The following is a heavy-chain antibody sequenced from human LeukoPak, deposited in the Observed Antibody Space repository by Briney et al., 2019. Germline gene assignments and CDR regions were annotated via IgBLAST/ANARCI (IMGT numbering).Heavy chain of an antibody. CDR3: ANRGGHAFDV. CDR1: GFTLSGYW. Sequence: TGGSLRLSCAASGFTLSGYWMSWARQAPGKGLEWVSSISSTSSYIYYADSVKGRFTISRDNAKNSLYLQMNSLRAEDTAVYYCANRGGHAFDVWGQGTMVTVSS. J-gene: IGHJ3*01. V-gene: IGHV3-21*01. CDR2: ISSTSSYI. D-gene: IGHD3-16*01.